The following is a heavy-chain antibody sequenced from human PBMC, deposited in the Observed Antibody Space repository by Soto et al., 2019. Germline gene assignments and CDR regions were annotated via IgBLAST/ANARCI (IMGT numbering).Heavy chain of an antibody. D-gene: IGHD6-6*01. CDR2: MNPNSGNT. V-gene: IGHV1-8*01. J-gene: IGHJ4*02. Sequence: QVQLVQSGAEVKKSGASVKVSCKASGYTFTSYDINWVRQATGQGLEWMGWMNPNSGNTGYAQKFQGRVTMTRNTSISTAYMELSSLRSEDTALYYCAGPATYSSSSGFDYWGQGTLVTVSS. CDR1: GYTFTSYD. CDR3: AGPATYSSSSGFDY.